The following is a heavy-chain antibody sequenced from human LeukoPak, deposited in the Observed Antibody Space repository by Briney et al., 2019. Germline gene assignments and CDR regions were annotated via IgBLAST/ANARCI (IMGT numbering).Heavy chain of an antibody. J-gene: IGHJ4*02. CDR3: ARDGDGTQSFDY. D-gene: IGHD1-1*01. V-gene: IGHV4-59*01. CDR2: IYYGGST. CDR1: GGSISSYY. Sequence: SETLSLTCTVSGGSISSYYWSWIRQPPGKGLEWIGYIYYGGSTNYNPSLKSRVTISVDTSKNQFSLKLSSVTAADTAVYYCARDGDGTQSFDYWGQGTLVTVSS.